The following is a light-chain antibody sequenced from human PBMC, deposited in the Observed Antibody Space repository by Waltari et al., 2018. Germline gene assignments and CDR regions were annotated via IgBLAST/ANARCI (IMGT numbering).Light chain of an antibody. CDR2: WAS. J-gene: IGKJ1*01. V-gene: IGKV4-1*01. Sequence: DIVMTQSPDSLAVSLGERATINCKSSQRVFYSSDNKNFLAWYQQKPGQPPKLLIYWASTRESGVPDRFSGSGSGTDFTLTISSLQAEDVAVYYCQQYYSTPWTFAQGTKVEIK. CDR3: QQYYSTPWT. CDR1: QRVFYSSDNKNF.